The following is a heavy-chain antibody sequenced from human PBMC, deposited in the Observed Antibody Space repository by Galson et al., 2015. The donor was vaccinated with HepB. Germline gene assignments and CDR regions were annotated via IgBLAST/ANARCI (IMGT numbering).Heavy chain of an antibody. CDR1: GYTFTSYD. CDR3: ARESPLYSSGWYGTPAFDI. D-gene: IGHD6-19*01. V-gene: IGHV1-8*01. J-gene: IGHJ3*02. Sequence: KVSCKASGYTFTSYDINWVRQATGQGLEWMGWMNPNSGNTGYAQKFQGRVTMTRNTSISTAYMELSSLRSEDTAVYYCARESPLYSSGWYGTPAFDIWGQGTMVTVSS. CDR2: MNPNSGNT.